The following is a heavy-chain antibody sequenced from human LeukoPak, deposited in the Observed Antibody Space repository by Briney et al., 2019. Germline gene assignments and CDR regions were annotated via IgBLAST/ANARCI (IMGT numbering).Heavy chain of an antibody. D-gene: IGHD6-13*01. Sequence: GGSLRLSCAASGFTVDSNYMSWVRQAPGKGLEWVSLIYTGGSTYYADSVRGRFTISRDNSKNTLYLQMNSLRPEDTAVYCCARGFGKAAANVLVGYTMDLWGQGTTVTVSS. CDR2: IYTGGST. CDR1: GFTVDSNY. CDR3: ARGFGKAAANVLVGYTMDL. J-gene: IGHJ6*02. V-gene: IGHV3-66*02.